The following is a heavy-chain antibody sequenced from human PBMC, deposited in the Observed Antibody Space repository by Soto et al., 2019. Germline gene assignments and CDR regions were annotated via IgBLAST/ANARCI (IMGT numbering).Heavy chain of an antibody. J-gene: IGHJ6*02. Sequence: PGESLKISCKGSGYSFTSYWIGWVRQMPGKGLEWIGIIYPGDSDTRYSPSFQGQVTISADKSISTAYLQWSSLKASDTAMYYCARTSADSYYYYYGMDVWGQGTTVTVSS. CDR3: ARTSADSYYYYYGMDV. V-gene: IGHV5-51*01. CDR2: IYPGDSDT. CDR1: GYSFTSYW.